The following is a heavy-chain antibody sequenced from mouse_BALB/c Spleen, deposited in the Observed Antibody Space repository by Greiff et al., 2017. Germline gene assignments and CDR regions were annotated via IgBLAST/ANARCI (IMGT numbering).Heavy chain of an antibody. V-gene: IGHV3-2*02. D-gene: IGHD1-1*01. CDR1: GYSITSDYA. Sequence: EVQGVESGPGLVKPSQSLSLTCTVTGYSITSDYAWNWIRQFPGNKLEWMGYISYSGSTSYNPSLKSRISITRDTSKNQFFLQLNSVTTEDTATYYCARLTTVVEDWYFDVWGAGTTVTVSS. CDR2: ISYSGST. CDR3: ARLTTVVEDWYFDV. J-gene: IGHJ1*01.